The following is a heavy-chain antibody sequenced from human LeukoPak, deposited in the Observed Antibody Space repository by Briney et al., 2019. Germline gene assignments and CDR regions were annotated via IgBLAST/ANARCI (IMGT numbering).Heavy chain of an antibody. CDR1: GYTLTELS. CDR2: FDPEDGET. V-gene: IGHV1-24*01. J-gene: IGHJ4*02. CDR3: ATLYSSGWLNYLDY. D-gene: IGHD6-19*01. Sequence: ASVKVSCKVSGYTLTELSMHWVRQAPGKGLEWMGGFDPEDGETIYAQKFQGRVTMTEDTSTDTAYMELSSLRSEDTAVYYCATLYSSGWLNYLDYWGQGTLVTVSS.